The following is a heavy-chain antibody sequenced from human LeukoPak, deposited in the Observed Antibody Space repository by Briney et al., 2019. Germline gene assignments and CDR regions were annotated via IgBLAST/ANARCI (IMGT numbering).Heavy chain of an antibody. J-gene: IGHJ6*03. CDR2: IYTSGST. V-gene: IGHV4-4*07. CDR3: ARVVAVAGTSYYYYYMDV. Sequence: SETLSLTCTVSGGSISSYYWSWIRQPAGKGQEWIGRIYTSGSTNYNPSLKSRVTISVDKSKNQFSLKLSSVTAADTAVHYCARVVAVAGTSYYYYYMDVWGKGTTVTVSS. CDR1: GGSISSYY. D-gene: IGHD6-19*01.